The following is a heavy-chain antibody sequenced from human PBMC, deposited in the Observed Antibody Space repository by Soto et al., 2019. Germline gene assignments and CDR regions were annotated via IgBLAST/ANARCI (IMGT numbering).Heavy chain of an antibody. V-gene: IGHV4-31*03. CDR1: GGSISSGGYY. Sequence: QVQLQDSGPGLVKPSQTLSLTCTVSGGSISSGGYYWSWIRQHPGKGLEWIGYIYYSGSTYYNPSLKSRVNISVDTSKNQFSRKLSSVTAADTAVYDCATLSRIAARPFYYWGQGTLVTVSS. J-gene: IGHJ4*02. CDR3: ATLSRIAARPFYY. D-gene: IGHD6-6*01. CDR2: IYYSGST.